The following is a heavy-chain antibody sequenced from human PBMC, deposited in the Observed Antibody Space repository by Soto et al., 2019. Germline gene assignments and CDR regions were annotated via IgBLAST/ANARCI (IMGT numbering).Heavy chain of an antibody. CDR2: ISSYNGNT. V-gene: IGHV1-18*01. CDR3: ARERYDSSWSSAEYLQH. CDR1: GYSFTSYG. D-gene: IGHD6-13*01. Sequence: HVQLVQSGAEVKKPGASVKVSCKASGYSFTSYGIHWVRQAPGQGLEWMGWISSYNGNTNYAQKLQGRVTMTTDTFTSTAYMELRSLRSDDTAVYYCARERYDSSWSSAEYLQHWGQGTLVTVSS. J-gene: IGHJ1*01.